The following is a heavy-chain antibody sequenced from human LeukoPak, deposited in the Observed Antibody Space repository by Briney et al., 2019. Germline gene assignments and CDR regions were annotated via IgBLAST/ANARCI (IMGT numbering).Heavy chain of an antibody. CDR2: SNHIGRT. D-gene: IGHD3-16*02. Sequence: SETLSLTCAINGGYFTGYYWTWIRQPPGKGLDRIGESNHIGRTAYNPSLKSRVSISVDSSKNQFSLKLHSVTAADTARYYCARRDPNYVWGSYRFWGQGALVIVSS. V-gene: IGHV4-34*01. J-gene: IGHJ4*02. CDR1: GGYFTGYY. CDR3: ARRDPNYVWGSYRF.